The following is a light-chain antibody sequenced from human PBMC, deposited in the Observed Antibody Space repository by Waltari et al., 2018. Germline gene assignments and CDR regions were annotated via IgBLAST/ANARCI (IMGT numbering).Light chain of an antibody. V-gene: IGLV2-14*03. CDR2: DVS. CDR1: SSDVGGYNY. J-gene: IGLJ2*01. Sequence: QSALTQPASVSGSPGQSITISCIGTSSDVGGYNYVSWYQQHQGKVPKLLIYDVSNRPSGVSNRFSGSKSGNTASLTISGLQAEDEADYYCSSYTSISTPVVFGGGTKLTVL. CDR3: SSYTSISTPVV.